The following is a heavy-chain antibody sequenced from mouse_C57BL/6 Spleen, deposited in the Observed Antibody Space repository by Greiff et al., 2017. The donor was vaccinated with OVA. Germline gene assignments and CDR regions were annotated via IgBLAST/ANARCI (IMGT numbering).Heavy chain of an antibody. D-gene: IGHD2-1*01. CDR3: ARNGEGNYYFDY. V-gene: IGHV5-17*01. J-gene: IGHJ2*01. Sequence: EVHLVESGGGLVKPGGSLKLSCAASGFTFSDYGMHWVRQAPEKGLEWGAYISSGSSTIYYADTVKGRFTISRDNAKNTLFLQMTSLRSEDTAMYYCARNGEGNYYFDYWGQGTTLTVSS. CDR2: ISSGSSTI. CDR1: GFTFSDYG.